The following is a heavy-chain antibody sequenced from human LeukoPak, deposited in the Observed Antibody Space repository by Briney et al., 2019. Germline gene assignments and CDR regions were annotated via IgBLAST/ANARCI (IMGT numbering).Heavy chain of an antibody. CDR3: ARGPPPHAAAVAFDY. Sequence: SETLSLTCTISAGSIMGYYWSWIRQPPGQGLEWIGYFYNSGSTKYNPSLKSRVTISLDTSKKQLSLRLSSVTAADTAVYYCARGPPPHAAAVAFDYWGQGTLVTVSS. J-gene: IGHJ4*02. D-gene: IGHD6-13*01. V-gene: IGHV4-59*01. CDR1: AGSIMGYY. CDR2: FYNSGST.